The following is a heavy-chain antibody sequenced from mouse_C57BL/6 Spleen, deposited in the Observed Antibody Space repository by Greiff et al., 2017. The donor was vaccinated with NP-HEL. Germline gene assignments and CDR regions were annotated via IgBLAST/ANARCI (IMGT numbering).Heavy chain of an antibody. CDR1: GFNITDYY. V-gene: IGHV14-1*01. J-gene: IGHJ2*01. Sequence: VQLQQSGAELVRPGASVKLSCTASGFNITDYYMHWVKQRPEQGLEWIGRIDPEDGDTEYAPKFQGKATMTADTSSNTAYLQLSSLTSEDAAVYYYTAYYGSTLFDYWGQGTTLTVSS. CDR2: IDPEDGDT. D-gene: IGHD1-1*01. CDR3: TAYYGSTLFDY.